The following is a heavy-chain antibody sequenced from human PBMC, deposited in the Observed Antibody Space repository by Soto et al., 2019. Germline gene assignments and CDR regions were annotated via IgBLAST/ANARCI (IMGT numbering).Heavy chain of an antibody. Sequence: GALRVSGAASVFTCSDYYMSWIRQAPGKGLEYISYISSSSGSTNYADSVKGRFTISRDNAKNSLYLQMSSLRAEDTAVYYCARDRGGYDRLYYYHGMDVWGQGTTVTVSS. CDR1: VFTCSDYY. CDR2: ISSSSGST. J-gene: IGHJ6*02. CDR3: ARDRGGYDRLYYYHGMDV. V-gene: IGHV3-11*06. D-gene: IGHD5-12*01.